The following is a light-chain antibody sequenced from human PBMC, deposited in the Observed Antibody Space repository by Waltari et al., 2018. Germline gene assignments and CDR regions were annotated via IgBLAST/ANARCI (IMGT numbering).Light chain of an antibody. Sequence: SPVLTQPPSVSVAPGQTAKITRVGNSVGSESVPWYQQKSGRAPEVGVYDDSARPSGIPERMSGAKSGNTATLTIARVEAGDEADYYCQLWDGITDHWVFGGGTKVTVL. CDR3: QLWDGITDHWV. CDR2: DDS. CDR1: SVGSES. J-gene: IGLJ3*02. V-gene: IGLV3-21*02.